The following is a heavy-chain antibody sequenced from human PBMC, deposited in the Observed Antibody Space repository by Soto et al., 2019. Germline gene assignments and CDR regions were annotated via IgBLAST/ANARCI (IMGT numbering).Heavy chain of an antibody. CDR1: GGSISSYY. CDR3: ARLQQQLVL. V-gene: IGHV4-59*08. D-gene: IGHD6-13*01. CDR2: IYCSGST. J-gene: IGHJ4*02. Sequence: PSETLSLTCTVSGGSISSYYWSWIRQPPGKGLEWIGTIYCSGSTRSNPSLKSRVTISVDTSKNQFSLELNFVTAADTAVYYCARLQQQLVLWGQGTLVTVSS.